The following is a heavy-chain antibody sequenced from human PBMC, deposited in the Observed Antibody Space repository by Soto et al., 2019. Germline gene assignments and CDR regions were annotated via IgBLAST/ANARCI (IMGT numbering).Heavy chain of an antibody. CDR2: ISGSGGST. CDR1: GFTFSSYA. CDR3: ARGEPYIVVVPVAILDV. Sequence: GGSLRLSCAASGFTFSSYAMSWVRQAPGKGLEWVSAISGSGGSTYYADSVKGRFTISRDNSKNTLYLQMNSLRAEDTAVYYCARGEPYIVVVPVAILDVWGKGTTVTVSS. J-gene: IGHJ6*04. V-gene: IGHV3-23*01. D-gene: IGHD2-2*01.